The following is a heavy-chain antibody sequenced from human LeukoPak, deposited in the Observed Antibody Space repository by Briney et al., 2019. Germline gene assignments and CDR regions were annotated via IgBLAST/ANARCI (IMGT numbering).Heavy chain of an antibody. J-gene: IGHJ6*03. CDR2: IYYSGST. CDR1: GGSISSYY. D-gene: IGHD5-18*01. V-gene: IGHV4-59*01. CDR3: ATTRRGYSYGYSYYYMDV. Sequence: SETLSLTCTVSGGSISSYYWSWIRQPPGKGLEWIGYIYYSGSTNYNPSLKSRVTISVDTSKNQFSLKLSSVTAADTAVYHCATTRRGYSYGYSYYYMDVWGKGTTVTVSS.